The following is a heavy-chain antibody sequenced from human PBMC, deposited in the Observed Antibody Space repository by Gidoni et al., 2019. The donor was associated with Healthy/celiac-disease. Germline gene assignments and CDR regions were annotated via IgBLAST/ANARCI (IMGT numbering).Heavy chain of an antibody. CDR2: INHSGST. D-gene: IGHD6-19*01. V-gene: IGHV4-34*01. J-gene: IGHJ4*02. Sequence: QVQLQQWGAGLLKPSETLSLTCAVSGGSFSGYYWSWIRQPPGKGLEWIGEINHSGSTNYNPSLKSRVTISVDTSKNQFSLKLSSVTAADTAVYYCARLRAVAADYWGQGTLVTVSS. CDR3: ARLRAVAADY. CDR1: GGSFSGYY.